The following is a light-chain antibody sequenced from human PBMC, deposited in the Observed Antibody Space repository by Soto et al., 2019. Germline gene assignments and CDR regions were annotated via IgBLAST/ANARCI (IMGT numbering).Light chain of an antibody. CDR3: ATWDDSLNAAV. CDR2: IND. J-gene: IGLJ7*01. V-gene: IGLV1-44*01. CDR1: NSNIGSYT. Sequence: QSVLTQPPSASGTPGQTVAISCSGTNSNIGSYTVHWYQHLPGTAPKLLIYINDQRPSGVPARFSGSTSGTSASLAISGLQSDDEAHYYCATWDDSLNAAVFGGGTQLTVL.